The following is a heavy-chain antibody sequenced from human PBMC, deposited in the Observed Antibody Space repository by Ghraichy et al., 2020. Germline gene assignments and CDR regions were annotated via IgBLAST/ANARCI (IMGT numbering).Heavy chain of an antibody. CDR1: GYTFTTYW. CDR2: IYPGDSAI. D-gene: IGHD1-26*01. CDR3: ARLSGSSFIDY. Sequence: GEFLNISCKGSGYTFTTYWIVWVRQMPGKGLECMGIIYPGDSAIRYSPSFQGQVTISADKSINTASLQWSSLKASDTAMYYCARLSGSSFIDYWGQGTLVTVSS. V-gene: IGHV5-51*01. J-gene: IGHJ4*02.